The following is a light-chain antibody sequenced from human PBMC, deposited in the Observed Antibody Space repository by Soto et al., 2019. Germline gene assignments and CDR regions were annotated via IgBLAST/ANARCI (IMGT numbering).Light chain of an antibody. J-gene: IGLJ1*01. CDR3: GSWDSSLSAYV. CDR1: SSNIGGNS. CDR2: DDN. Sequence: QSVLTQPPSVSADPGQKVTISCSESSSNIGGNSVSWYQQLPGTAPKLLIYDDNKRPSGIPDRFSGSKSGTSATLGINGFQTGDEADYYCGSWDSSLSAYVFGTGTKVTVL. V-gene: IGLV1-51*01.